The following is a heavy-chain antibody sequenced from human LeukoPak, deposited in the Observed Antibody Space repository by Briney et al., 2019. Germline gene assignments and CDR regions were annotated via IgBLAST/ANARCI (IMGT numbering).Heavy chain of an antibody. D-gene: IGHD3-10*01. CDR1: GFTFSHYG. Sequence: GGSLRLSCAASGFTFSHYGMNWVRQAPGKGLEWVSGIRADGITTYYADSVKGRFTISRDNSKNTLYLQMNSLRAEDTAVYYCAKDEGRITMASDIWGQGTMVTVSS. J-gene: IGHJ3*02. CDR3: AKDEGRITMASDI. V-gene: IGHV3-23*01. CDR2: IRADGITT.